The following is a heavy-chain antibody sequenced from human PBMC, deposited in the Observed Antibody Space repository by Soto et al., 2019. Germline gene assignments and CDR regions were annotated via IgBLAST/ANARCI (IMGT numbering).Heavy chain of an antibody. Sequence: EVQLVESGGGLVQPGGSLRLSCAASGFTVSDNYMNWVRQAPGKGLEWVAVIYRGTTYYADSVKGRFTISRDNSKNTLYLQMSSLRPVDTAVYYCARDVDLLDYDSTGYSFDYWGQGTLVAVSS. CDR2: IYRGTT. J-gene: IGHJ4*02. CDR3: ARDVDLLDYDSTGYSFDY. D-gene: IGHD3-22*01. V-gene: IGHV3-66*01. CDR1: GFTVSDNY.